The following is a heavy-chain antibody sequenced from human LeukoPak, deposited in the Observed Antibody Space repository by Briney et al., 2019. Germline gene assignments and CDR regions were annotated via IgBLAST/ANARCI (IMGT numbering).Heavy chain of an antibody. V-gene: IGHV4-59*12. D-gene: IGHD3-16*01. CDR1: GGSISSYY. CDR2: IYYSGST. CDR3: ASLRVPGYFDY. J-gene: IGHJ4*02. Sequence: SETLSLTCTVSGGSISSYYWSWIRQPPGKGLEWIGYIYYSGSTNYNPSLKSRVTISVDTSRNQFSLRLSSVTAADTAVFYCASLRVPGYFDYWGQGILVTVSS.